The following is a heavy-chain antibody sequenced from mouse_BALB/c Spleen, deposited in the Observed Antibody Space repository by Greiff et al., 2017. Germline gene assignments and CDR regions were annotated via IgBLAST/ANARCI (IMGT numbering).Heavy chain of an antibody. CDR3: ARGFDYDGNYAMDY. Sequence: EVQRVESGGGLVKPGGSLKLSCAASGFTFSSYAMSWVRQSPEKRLEWVAEISSGGSYTYYPDTVTGRITISRDNAKNTLYLEMSSLRSEDTAMYDCARGFDYDGNYAMDYWGQGTSVTVSS. D-gene: IGHD2-4*01. CDR2: ISSGGSYT. V-gene: IGHV5-9-4*01. CDR1: GFTFSSYA. J-gene: IGHJ4*01.